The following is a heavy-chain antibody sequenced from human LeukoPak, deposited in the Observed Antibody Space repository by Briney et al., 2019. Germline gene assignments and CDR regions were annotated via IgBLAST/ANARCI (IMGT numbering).Heavy chain of an antibody. CDR3: AKDARYCSGGSCYEGYFDY. J-gene: IGHJ4*02. CDR1: GFTFSSYG. V-gene: IGHV3-30*02. CDR2: IRYDGSNK. Sequence: GGSLRLSCAASGFTFSSYGMHWVRQAPGKGLEWVAFIRYDGSNKYYADSVKGRFTISRDNSKNTLYLQMNSLRAEDTAVYYCAKDARYCSGGSCYEGYFDYWGQGTLVTVSS. D-gene: IGHD2-15*01.